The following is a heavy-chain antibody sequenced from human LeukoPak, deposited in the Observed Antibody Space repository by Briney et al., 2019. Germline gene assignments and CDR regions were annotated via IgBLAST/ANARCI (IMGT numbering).Heavy chain of an antibody. CDR3: ATDRTVDNWFDP. CDR2: VYYSGST. Sequence: SETLSLTCTVSGGSISSYYWSWIRQPPGKGVEWIGYVYYSGSTHYHPSLKSRVTMSVDTSKNQFSLRLSSVTAANTAVYYSATDRTVDNWFDPWGQGTLVTVSS. CDR1: GGSISSYY. V-gene: IGHV4-59*01. J-gene: IGHJ5*02. D-gene: IGHD3/OR15-3a*01.